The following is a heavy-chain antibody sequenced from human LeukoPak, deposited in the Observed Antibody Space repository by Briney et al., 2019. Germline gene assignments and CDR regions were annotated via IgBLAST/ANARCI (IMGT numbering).Heavy chain of an antibody. V-gene: IGHV3-48*02. CDR2: ISSSSSTI. CDR3: ARSGGYSSGWTIFDY. D-gene: IGHD6-19*01. Sequence: GGSLRLSCAASGFTFSSYSMNWVRQAPGKGLEWVSYISSSSSTIYYADSVKGRFTISRDNAKNSLYLQMNSLRDEDTAVYYCARSGGYSSGWTIFDYWGQGTLVTVSS. J-gene: IGHJ4*02. CDR1: GFTFSSYS.